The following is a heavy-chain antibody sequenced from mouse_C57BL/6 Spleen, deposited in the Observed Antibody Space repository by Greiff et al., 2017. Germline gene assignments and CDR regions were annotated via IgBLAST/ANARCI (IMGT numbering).Heavy chain of an antibody. D-gene: IGHD3-2*02. Sequence: VQLQQPGAELVKPGASVKLSCKASGYTFTSYWMHWVKQRPGQGLEWIGMIHPNSGSTNYNEKFKSKATLTVDKSSSTAYMQLSSLTSEDSAVYYCARLDSAGWNFDYWGQGTTLTVSS. J-gene: IGHJ2*01. CDR3: ARLDSAGWNFDY. CDR1: GYTFTSYW. CDR2: IHPNSGST. V-gene: IGHV1-64*01.